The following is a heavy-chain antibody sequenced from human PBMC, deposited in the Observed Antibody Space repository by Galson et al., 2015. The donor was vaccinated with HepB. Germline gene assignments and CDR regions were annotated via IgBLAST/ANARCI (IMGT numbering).Heavy chain of an antibody. CDR3: ARGQHSSGWYFDY. V-gene: IGHV1-2*02. CDR2: MNPNNGGT. J-gene: IGHJ4*02. D-gene: IGHD6-19*01. Sequence: SVKVSCKASGYTFTSYYMHWVRQAPGQGLEWMGWMNPNNGGTNYAQKFQGRVTMTRDTSISTAYMELSRLSSDDTAVYYCARGQHSSGWYFDYWGQGTLVTVSS. CDR1: GYTFTSYY.